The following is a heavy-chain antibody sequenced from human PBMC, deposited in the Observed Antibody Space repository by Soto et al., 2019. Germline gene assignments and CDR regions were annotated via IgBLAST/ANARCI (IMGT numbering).Heavy chain of an antibody. CDR2: ISSGSTYI. V-gene: IGHV3-21*01. CDR1: GFTFSNAW. CDR3: TRDRPHSWLDP. J-gene: IGHJ5*02. Sequence: GGSLRLSCAASGFTFSNAWMNWVRQAPGKGLVWVSCISSGSTYIDYADSVKGRFTISRDNARNTLYLQMNSLRVEDTAVYYCTRDRPHSWLDPWGQGTLVTVSS.